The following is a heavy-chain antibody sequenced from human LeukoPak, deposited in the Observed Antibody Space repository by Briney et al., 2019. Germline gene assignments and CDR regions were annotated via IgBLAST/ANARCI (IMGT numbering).Heavy chain of an antibody. CDR1: GGSISPYY. J-gene: IGHJ4*02. Sequence: SETLSLTCSVSGGSISPYYWSWIRQPPGKGLEWIGYIYYSGSTKYNPSLKSRVTISLDTSKNQFSLKLKSVTAADTAIYYCARWITFFDYWGQGTLVTVSS. D-gene: IGHD1-14*01. CDR2: IYYSGST. CDR3: ARWITFFDY. V-gene: IGHV4-59*01.